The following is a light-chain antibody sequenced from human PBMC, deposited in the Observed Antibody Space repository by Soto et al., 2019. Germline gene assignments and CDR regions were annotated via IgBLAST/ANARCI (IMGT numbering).Light chain of an antibody. V-gene: IGLV1-44*01. CDR2: SNN. CDR1: SSNIGSNT. J-gene: IGLJ1*01. Sequence: QSVLTQPPSASGTPGPRVTLSCSGSSSNIGSNTVNWYQQLPGTAPKLLIYSNNQRPSGVPDRFSGSKSGTSASLAISGLQSEDEADYYCAAWDDSLNVFYVFGTGTKVTVL. CDR3: AAWDDSLNVFYV.